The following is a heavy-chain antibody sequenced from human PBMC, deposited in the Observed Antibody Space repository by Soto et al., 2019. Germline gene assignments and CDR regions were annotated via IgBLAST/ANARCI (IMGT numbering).Heavy chain of an antibody. D-gene: IGHD1-1*01. CDR1: GYTFTSYG. CDR3: ARDEAYKWNDGGWFDP. V-gene: IGHV1-18*01. CDR2: ISAYNGNT. J-gene: IGHJ5*02. Sequence: QVQLVQSGAEVKKPGASVKVSCKASGYTFTSYGISWVRQASGQGLEWMGWISAYNGNTKYAQKLQGRVTMTTDTATSTASMELRRLRSDDTAVYYCARDEAYKWNDGGWFDPWGQGTLVTVSS.